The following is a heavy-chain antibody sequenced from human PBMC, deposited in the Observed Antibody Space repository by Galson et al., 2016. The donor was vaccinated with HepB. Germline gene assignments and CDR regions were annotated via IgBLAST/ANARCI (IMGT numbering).Heavy chain of an antibody. CDR3: ARRTYGAPFDI. J-gene: IGHJ3*02. CDR1: GYTFTIYW. CDR2: IYPGDSQT. Sequence: SGAEVKKPGESLKLSCKGSGYTFTIYWIAWVRQMPGKGLEWMGIIYPGDSQTIYSPSFQGQVTISVDKSISTAYLQWSSLKASDTAMYYCARRTYGAPFDIWGQGTMVTVSS. V-gene: IGHV5-51*01. D-gene: IGHD4/OR15-4a*01.